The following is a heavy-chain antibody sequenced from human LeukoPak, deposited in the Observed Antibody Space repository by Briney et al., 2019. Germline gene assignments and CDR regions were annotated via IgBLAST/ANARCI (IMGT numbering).Heavy chain of an antibody. J-gene: IGHJ4*02. CDR2: IYYSGST. CDR1: GGSISSSSYY. CDR3: ARGPGYYDPAGY. V-gene: IGHV4-39*01. Sequence: SETLSLTCTVSGGSISSSSYYWGWIRQPPGKGLEWIGSIYYSGSTYYNPSLKSRVTISVDTSKNQFSLKLSSVTAADTAVYYCARGPGYYDPAGYWGQGTLVTVSS. D-gene: IGHD3-22*01.